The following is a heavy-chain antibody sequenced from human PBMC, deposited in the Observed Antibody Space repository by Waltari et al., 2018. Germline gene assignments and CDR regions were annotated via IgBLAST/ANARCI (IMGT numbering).Heavy chain of an antibody. J-gene: IGHJ4*02. CDR3: AKVYGGNSFDY. CDR1: GFTFSSYG. Sequence: QVQLVESGGGVVQPGRSLRLSCAASGFTFSSYGMHWVRQAPGKGLEWVAVRWYDGSNKYYADSVKGRFTISRDNSKNTLYLQMNSLRAEDTAMYYCAKVYGGNSFDYWGQGTLVTVSS. V-gene: IGHV3-30*18. CDR2: RWYDGSNK. D-gene: IGHD4-17*01.